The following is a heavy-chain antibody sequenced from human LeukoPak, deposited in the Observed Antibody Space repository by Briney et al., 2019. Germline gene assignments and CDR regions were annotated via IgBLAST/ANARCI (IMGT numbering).Heavy chain of an antibody. J-gene: IGHJ4*02. CDR2: IFGSRDSI. Sequence: GGSLRLSCAASGFSFSDFGMGWVRQAPGKRLEWVSSIFGSRDSISYANSVKGRFTISRDNAENSLYLQMDSLRVEDTAVYYCARDRDYAFDYWGQGTLVTVSS. V-gene: IGHV3-21*06. D-gene: IGHD4-17*01. CDR3: ARDRDYAFDY. CDR1: GFSFSDFG.